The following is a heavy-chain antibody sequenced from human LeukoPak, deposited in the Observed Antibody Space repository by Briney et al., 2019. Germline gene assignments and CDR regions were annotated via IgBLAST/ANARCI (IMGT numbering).Heavy chain of an antibody. J-gene: IGHJ4*02. D-gene: IGHD3-3*01. CDR2: MNPNSGNT. V-gene: IGHV1-8*01. Sequence: ASVKVSCKASGYTFTSYDIYWVRQATGQGLEWMGWMNPNSGNTGYAQKFQGRVTMTRNTSISTAYMELSSLRSEDTAVYYCARGGGLLRFEPFDYWGQGTLVTVSS. CDR1: GYTFTSYD. CDR3: ARGGGLLRFEPFDY.